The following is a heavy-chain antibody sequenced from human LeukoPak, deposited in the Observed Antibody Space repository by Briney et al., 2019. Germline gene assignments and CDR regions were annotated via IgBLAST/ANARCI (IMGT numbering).Heavy chain of an antibody. V-gene: IGHV4-59*08. CDR1: GGSISSYY. Sequence: PSETLSLTCTVSGGSISSYYWSWIRQPPGKGLEWIGYIYYSGSTNYNPSLKSRVTISVDTSKNQFSLKLSSVTAADTAVYYCASLGMDYYFDYWGQGTLVTVSS. D-gene: IGHD1-14*01. J-gene: IGHJ4*02. CDR3: ASLGMDYYFDY. CDR2: IYYSGST.